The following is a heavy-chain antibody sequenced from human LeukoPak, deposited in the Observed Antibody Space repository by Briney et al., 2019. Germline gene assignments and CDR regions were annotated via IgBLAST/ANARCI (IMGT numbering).Heavy chain of an antibody. CDR1: GFSLSTPEMC. CDR2: IDWDDDK. J-gene: IGHJ4*02. V-gene: IGHV2-70*17. Sequence: ESGPTLVNPTQTLTLTCTFSGFSLSTPEMCVTWIRQPPGKALEWLARIDWDDDKFYSPSLRTRLTISKDTPKNQVVLRMTNMDPVDTGTYYCARMTPDSPSFDYWGQGAPITVSS. D-gene: IGHD2-15*01. CDR3: ARMTPDSPSFDY.